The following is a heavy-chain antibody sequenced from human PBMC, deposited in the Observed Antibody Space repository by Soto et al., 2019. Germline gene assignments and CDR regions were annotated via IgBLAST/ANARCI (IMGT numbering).Heavy chain of an antibody. CDR2: IYYSGST. Sequence: QVQLQESGPGLVKPSETLSLTCTVSGGSISSYCWSWIRQPPGKGLEWSGYIYYSGSTNYNPSLKRRVTISVDTSKNELSAKLSSVTSADTAVYCCAGSGSSPFYSNYGMDVWGQGTTVTVSS. D-gene: IGHD3-10*01. CDR3: AGSGSSPFYSNYGMDV. J-gene: IGHJ6*02. V-gene: IGHV4-59*01. CDR1: GGSISSYC.